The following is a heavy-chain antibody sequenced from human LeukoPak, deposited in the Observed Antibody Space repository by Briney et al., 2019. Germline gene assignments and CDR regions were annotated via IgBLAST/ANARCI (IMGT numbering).Heavy chain of an antibody. CDR2: ISSSSSYI. CDR3: ARGAGFLEWPYYFDY. Sequence: GGSLRLSCAASGFTFSSYSMNWVRQAPGKGLEWVSSISSSSSYIYYADSVKGRFTISRDNAKNSLYLQMNSLRAEDTAAYYCARGAGFLEWPYYFDYWGQGALVTVSS. J-gene: IGHJ4*02. D-gene: IGHD3-3*01. CDR1: GFTFSSYS. V-gene: IGHV3-21*01.